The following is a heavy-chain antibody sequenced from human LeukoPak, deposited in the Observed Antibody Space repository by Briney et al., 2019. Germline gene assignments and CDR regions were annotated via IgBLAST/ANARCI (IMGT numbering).Heavy chain of an antibody. CDR2: INHSGSA. V-gene: IGHV4-34*01. Sequence: SETLSLTCAVYGGSFSGYYWSWIRQPPGKGLEWIGEINHSGSANYNPSLKSRVTISVDTSKNQFSLKVSSVTAADTAVYYCARRGYMDVWGKGTTVTISS. CDR3: ARRGYMDV. J-gene: IGHJ6*03. CDR1: GGSFSGYY.